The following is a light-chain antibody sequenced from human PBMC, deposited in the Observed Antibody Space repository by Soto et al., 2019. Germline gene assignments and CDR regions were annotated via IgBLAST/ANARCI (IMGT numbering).Light chain of an antibody. V-gene: IGKV3-15*01. Sequence: EIVLTHSPATLSLSPLEVATLSFRASQSVTTYLAWYQQKPGQAPRLFIYGASTRATGIPARFSGSGSGTEFTLTISSLQSEDFAIYYCQQYNNWPPINFGQGTRLEIK. CDR1: QSVTTY. CDR3: QQYNNWPPIN. CDR2: GAS. J-gene: IGKJ5*01.